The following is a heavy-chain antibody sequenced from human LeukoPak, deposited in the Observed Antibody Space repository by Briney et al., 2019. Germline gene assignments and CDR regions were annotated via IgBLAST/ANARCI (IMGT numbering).Heavy chain of an antibody. CDR2: ISYDGSNK. D-gene: IGHD6-19*01. V-gene: IGHV3-30*18. CDR1: GFTFSSYA. CDR3: AKPAVEQWLGY. Sequence: TGRSLRLSCAASGFTFSSYAMHWVRQAPGKGLEWVAVISYDGSNKYYADSVKGRFTISRDNSKNTLYLQMNSLRAEDTAVYYCAKPAVEQWLGYWGQGTLVTVSS. J-gene: IGHJ4*02.